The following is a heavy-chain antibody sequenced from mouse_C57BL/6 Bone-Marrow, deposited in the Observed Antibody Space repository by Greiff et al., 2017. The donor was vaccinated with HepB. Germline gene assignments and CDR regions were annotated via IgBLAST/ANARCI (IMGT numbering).Heavy chain of an antibody. CDR2: IHPNCGST. D-gene: IGHD3-1*01. V-gene: IGHV1-64*01. CDR1: GYTFTSYW. Sequence: QVQLQQPGAELVKPGASVKLSCKASGYTFTSYWMHWVKQRPGQGLEWIGMIHPNCGSTNYNEKFKSKATLTVDKSSSTAYMQLSSLTSEDAAVYDCARWHGGAMDYWGQGTSVTVSS. J-gene: IGHJ4*01. CDR3: ARWHGGAMDY.